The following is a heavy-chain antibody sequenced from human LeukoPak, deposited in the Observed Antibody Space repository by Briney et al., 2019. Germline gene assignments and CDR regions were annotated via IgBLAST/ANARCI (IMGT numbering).Heavy chain of an antibody. Sequence: GSLRLSCAASGFTFGSPWMHWVRQAPGKGLVWVSRINSDGSATAYADSVKGRFTISRDNAENTLYLQMNSLRAEDTAVYYCARGTAGYHSSYFDYWGQGTLVTVSS. V-gene: IGHV3-74*01. D-gene: IGHD3-16*02. CDR1: GFTFGSPW. J-gene: IGHJ4*02. CDR3: ARGTAGYHSSYFDY. CDR2: INSDGSAT.